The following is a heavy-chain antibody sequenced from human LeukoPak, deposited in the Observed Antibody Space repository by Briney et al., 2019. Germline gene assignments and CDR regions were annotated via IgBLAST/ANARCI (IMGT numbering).Heavy chain of an antibody. CDR3: AKDRSLWFGELFF. J-gene: IGHJ4*02. Sequence: SETLSLTCTVSGGSISSYYWSWIRQPAGKGLESIGHISTSGSTNYNPSLKSRVTMSVDTSKNQFSLKLSSVTAADTAVYYCAKDRSLWFGELFFWGQGTLVTVSS. CDR1: GGSISSYY. V-gene: IGHV4-4*07. CDR2: ISTSGST. D-gene: IGHD3-10*01.